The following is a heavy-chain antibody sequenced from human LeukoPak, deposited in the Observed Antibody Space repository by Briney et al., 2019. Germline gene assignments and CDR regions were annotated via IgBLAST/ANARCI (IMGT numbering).Heavy chain of an antibody. Sequence: GAPVKVSCKASGYTFTNYDISWVRQAPGQGLEWMGWISAYNGNTNYAQKLQGRVTMTTDISTSTAYMELRSLRSDDTAVYYCARDRGSIAVAVADYWGQGTLVTVSS. CDR1: GYTFTNYD. CDR3: ARDRGSIAVAVADY. J-gene: IGHJ4*02. D-gene: IGHD6-19*01. CDR2: ISAYNGNT. V-gene: IGHV1-18*01.